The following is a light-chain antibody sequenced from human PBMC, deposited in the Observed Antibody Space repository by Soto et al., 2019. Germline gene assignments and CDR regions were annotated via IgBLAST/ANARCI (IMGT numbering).Light chain of an antibody. Sequence: ENVLTQSPGTLSLSPGERATLYCRASQSVSSSYLTWYQQKPGQAPRLLIYGASSRATDIPDRFSGSGSGTDFTLTISRLEPEDFAVYYCQKYDSSPGTFGQGTKLEIK. J-gene: IGKJ2*02. CDR3: QKYDSSPGT. CDR1: QSVSSSY. CDR2: GAS. V-gene: IGKV3-20*01.